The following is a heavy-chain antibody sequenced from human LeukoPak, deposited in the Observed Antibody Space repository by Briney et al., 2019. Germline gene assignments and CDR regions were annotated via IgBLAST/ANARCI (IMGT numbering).Heavy chain of an antibody. CDR1: GFTFGGYT. CDR3: STAGIH. V-gene: IGHV3-15*01. CDR2: IRSKTDGGTT. J-gene: IGHJ4*02. Sequence: GGSLRLSCVASGFTFGGYTINWVRLAPGKGLEWVGRIRSKTDGGTTDYAAPVKGRFTISRDDSKNTLYLQLSSLKTEDTAVYYCSTAGIHWGQGTLVTVSS. D-gene: IGHD3-10*01.